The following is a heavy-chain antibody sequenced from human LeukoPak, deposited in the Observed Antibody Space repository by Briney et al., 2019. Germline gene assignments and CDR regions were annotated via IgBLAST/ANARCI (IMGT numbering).Heavy chain of an antibody. CDR3: ARLLSYYDSSGYPDY. D-gene: IGHD3-22*01. V-gene: IGHV4-39*01. Sequence: SETLSLTCAVYGGSFSSYYWGWIRQPPGKGLEWTGSIYYSGSTYYNPSLKSRVTTSVDTSKNQFSLKLSSVTAADTAVYYCARLLSYYDSSGYPDYWGQGTLVTVPS. CDR1: GGSFSSYY. CDR2: IYYSGST. J-gene: IGHJ4*02.